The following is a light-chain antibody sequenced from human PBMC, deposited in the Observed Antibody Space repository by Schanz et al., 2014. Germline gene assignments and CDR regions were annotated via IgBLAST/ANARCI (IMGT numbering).Light chain of an antibody. V-gene: IGLV2-14*01. Sequence: QSALTQPASVSGSPGQSITISCTGTSSDIGGYNYVSWYQLHPGKAPKLMIYDVSKRPSGVSNRFSGSKSGNTASLTVSGLQAEDEADYYCSSYAGSNNVVFGGGTKLTVL. CDR3: SSYAGSNNVV. CDR2: DVS. J-gene: IGLJ2*01. CDR1: SSDIGGYNY.